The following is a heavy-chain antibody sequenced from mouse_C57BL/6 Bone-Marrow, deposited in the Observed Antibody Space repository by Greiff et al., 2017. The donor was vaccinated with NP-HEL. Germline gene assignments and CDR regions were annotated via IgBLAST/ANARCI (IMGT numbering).Heavy chain of an antibody. CDR1: GYTFTSSW. D-gene: IGHD1-1*01. V-gene: IGHV1-59*01. CDR3: APMTTVVMDY. J-gene: IGHJ4*01. CDR2: IDPSDSYT. Sequence: QVQLQQSGAELVRPGTSVKLSCKASGYTFTSSWMHWVKQRPGQGLEWIGVIDPSDSYTNYNQKFKGKATLTVDTSSSTAYMQLSSLTSEDSAVDYCAPMTTVVMDYWGQGTSVTVSS.